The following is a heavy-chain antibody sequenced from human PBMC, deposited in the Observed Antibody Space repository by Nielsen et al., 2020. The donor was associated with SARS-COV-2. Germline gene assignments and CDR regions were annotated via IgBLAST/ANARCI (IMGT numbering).Heavy chain of an antibody. V-gene: IGHV1-46*01. CDR1: GYTFRYYY. J-gene: IGHJ4*02. Sequence: ASVKVSCKASGYTFRYYYIHWVRQAPGQGLEWMGVINPSGGSRTYAQKFQGRVTMTEDTSIDTAYLDLSGLTSDDTAIYYCATDSPIGVVIYALAHWGQGTPVTVSS. D-gene: IGHD3-3*01. CDR2: INPSGGSR. CDR3: ATDSPIGVVIYALAH.